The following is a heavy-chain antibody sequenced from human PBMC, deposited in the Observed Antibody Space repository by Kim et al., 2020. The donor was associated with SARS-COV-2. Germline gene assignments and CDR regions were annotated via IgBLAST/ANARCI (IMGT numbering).Heavy chain of an antibody. D-gene: IGHD1-1*01. Sequence: SETLSLTCNVSGGSINNYYWTWIRQPPGKGLDWIGYIHDSGSTNHNPSLKSRVTISLDTSQRQFSLKLSSVTAADTAVYYCARVTRGGTSYFDYWGQGAL. V-gene: IGHV4-59*13. CDR3: ARVTRGGTSYFDY. CDR2: IHDSGST. CDR1: GGSINNYY. J-gene: IGHJ4*02.